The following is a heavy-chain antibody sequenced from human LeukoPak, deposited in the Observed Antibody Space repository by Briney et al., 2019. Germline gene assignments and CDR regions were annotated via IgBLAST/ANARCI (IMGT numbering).Heavy chain of an antibody. CDR1: GFTFSSYS. CDR3: ARDFGRYYFDY. D-gene: IGHD3-10*01. Sequence: KPGGSLRLSCAASGFTFSSYSMNWVRQAPGKGLEWVSSISSRSGYIYYADSVKGRFTISRDNAKNSLYLQMNSLRAEDTAVYYCARDFGRYYFDYWGQGTLVTVSS. V-gene: IGHV3-21*01. CDR2: ISSRSGYI. J-gene: IGHJ4*02.